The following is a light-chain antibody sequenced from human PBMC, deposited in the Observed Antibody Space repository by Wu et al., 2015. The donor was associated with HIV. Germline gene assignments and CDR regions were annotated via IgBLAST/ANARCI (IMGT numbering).Light chain of an antibody. V-gene: IGKV1-5*03. J-gene: IGKJ1*01. Sequence: DIQMTQSPSTLSAFVGDRVTITCRASQSISSWLAWYQQKPGKGPDLLIYKASTLEGGVPSRFSGSGSGTEFTLAISALQPEDFATYYCQQTYITPKTFGQGTKVEIK. CDR2: KAS. CDR1: QSISSW. CDR3: QQTYITPKT.